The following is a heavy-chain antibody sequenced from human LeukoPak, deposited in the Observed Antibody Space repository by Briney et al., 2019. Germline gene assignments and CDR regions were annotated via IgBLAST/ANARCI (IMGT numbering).Heavy chain of an antibody. V-gene: IGHV4-34*01. J-gene: IGHJ4*02. CDR2: INHSGST. D-gene: IGHD2-15*01. CDR3: ARTVRWRGGPLGKGSFDY. CDR1: GGSISSYY. Sequence: SETLSLTCTVSGGSISSYYWSWIRQPPGKGLEWIGEINHSGSTNYNPSLKSRVTISVDTSKNQFSLKLSSVTAADTAVYYCARTVRWRGGPLGKGSFDYWGQGTLVTVSS.